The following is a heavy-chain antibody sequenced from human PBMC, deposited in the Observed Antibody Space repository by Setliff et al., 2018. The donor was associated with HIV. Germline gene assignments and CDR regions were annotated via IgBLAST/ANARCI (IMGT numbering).Heavy chain of an antibody. CDR1: GYNFTDYD. J-gene: IGHJ4*02. V-gene: IGHV1-8*02. Sequence: ASVKVSCKASGYNFTDYDINWVRQATGQGLEWMGWMNPNNGNTGYAEKFQGRVTMTRDTSISTAYMELSSLRSEDTAVYYCASGSGYCKNGVCYIGVHRTPDRYYFDSWGQGALVTVSS. CDR3: ASGSGYCKNGVCYIGVHRTPDRYYFDS. CDR2: MNPNNGNT. D-gene: IGHD2-8*01.